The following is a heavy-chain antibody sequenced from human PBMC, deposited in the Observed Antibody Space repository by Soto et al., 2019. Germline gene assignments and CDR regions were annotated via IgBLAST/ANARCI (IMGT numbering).Heavy chain of an antibody. Sequence: QVQLQQWGAGLLKPSETLSLTCAVYGGSFSGYYWSWIRQPPGKGLEWIGEINHSGSTNYNPSLKSRVTISVDTSKNQFSLKLSSVTAADTAVYYCARGALLADHPASFDYWGQGTLVTVSS. CDR2: INHSGST. CDR3: ARGALLADHPASFDY. V-gene: IGHV4-34*01. CDR1: GGSFSGYY. J-gene: IGHJ4*02.